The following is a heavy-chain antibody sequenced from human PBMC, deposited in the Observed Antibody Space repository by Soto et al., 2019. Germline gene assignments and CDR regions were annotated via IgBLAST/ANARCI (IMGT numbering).Heavy chain of an antibody. CDR3: AKGVRYCSGGSCYKYYFDY. V-gene: IGHV3-23*01. Sequence: GGSLRLSCAASGFTFSSYAMSWVRQAPGKGLEWVSAISGSGGSTYYADSVKGRFTISRDNSKNTLYLQMNSLRAEDTAVYYCAKGVRYCSGGSCYKYYFDYWGQGTLVTVSS. D-gene: IGHD2-15*01. CDR1: GFTFSSYA. CDR2: ISGSGGST. J-gene: IGHJ4*02.